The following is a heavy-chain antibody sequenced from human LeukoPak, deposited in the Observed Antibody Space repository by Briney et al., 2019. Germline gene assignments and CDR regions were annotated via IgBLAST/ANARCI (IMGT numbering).Heavy chain of an antibody. Sequence: ASETLSLTCTVSGGSIFSYYWSWIRQPPGKGLEWMGYIYYSGSINYNPSLKSRVTISVDTSKNQFSLRVSSVTAADTAVYYCARHLNNCGDDCYIFDYWGQGTLVTVSS. CDR1: GGSIFSYY. J-gene: IGHJ4*02. CDR3: ARHLNNCGDDCYIFDY. D-gene: IGHD2-21*01. V-gene: IGHV4-59*08. CDR2: IYYSGSI.